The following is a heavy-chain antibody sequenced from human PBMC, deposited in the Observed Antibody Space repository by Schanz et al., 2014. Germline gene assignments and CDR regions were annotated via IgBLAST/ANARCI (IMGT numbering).Heavy chain of an antibody. D-gene: IGHD6-19*01. V-gene: IGHV3-21*04. J-gene: IGHJ4*02. CDR3: ARGLVRHFEN. CDR2: ISSTSTYL. Sequence: GGSLRLSCAASGFTFSSYTMKWVRQAPGKGLEWVSSISSTSTYLYYADSVKGRFTISRDSARNSLYLQMSSLRAEDTAVYYCARGLVRHFENWGQGTLVTVSS. CDR1: GFTFSSYT.